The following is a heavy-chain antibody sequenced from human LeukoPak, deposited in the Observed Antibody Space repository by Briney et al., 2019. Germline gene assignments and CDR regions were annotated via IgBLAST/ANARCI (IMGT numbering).Heavy chain of an antibody. D-gene: IGHD3-22*01. CDR3: ATGPGSGYYDSSGKIY. V-gene: IGHV1-24*01. CDR1: RYTLTELS. CDR2: FDPEDGET. J-gene: IGHJ4*02. Sequence: ASVKVSCKVSRYTLTELSMHWVRQAPGKGLEWMGGFDPEDGETIYAQKFQGRVTMTEDTSTDTAYMELSSLRSEDTAVYYCATGPGSGYYDSSGKIYWGQGTLVTVSS.